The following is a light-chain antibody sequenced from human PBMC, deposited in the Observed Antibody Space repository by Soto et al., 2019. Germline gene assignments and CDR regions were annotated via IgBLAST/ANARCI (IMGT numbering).Light chain of an antibody. CDR1: QSVSSGY. CDR2: AAS. CDR3: QQYGSSPPYT. V-gene: IGKV3-20*01. J-gene: IGKJ2*01. Sequence: EIVLTQSPGTLSLSPGERATLSCRASQSVSSGYLAWYQQKPGLAWYQQKPGQAPRLLICAASSRATGIPDRFSGSGSGTDFTLTISRLEPEDFAVYYCQQYGSSPPYTFGQGTKLEIK.